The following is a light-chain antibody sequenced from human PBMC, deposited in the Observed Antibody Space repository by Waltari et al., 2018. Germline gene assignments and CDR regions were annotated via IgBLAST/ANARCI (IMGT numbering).Light chain of an antibody. CDR3: QQYDDWPKT. V-gene: IGKV3-15*01. CDR2: RAS. CDR1: QSVSSN. Sequence: EVVMTPSPATLSVSPGERVTPPCRASQSVSSNLAWFQQKPGQAPRLLIYRASTRATGIPARFSGSGSGTEFTLTISSLQSEDFAVYYCQQYDDWPKTFGQGTKVEIK. J-gene: IGKJ1*01.